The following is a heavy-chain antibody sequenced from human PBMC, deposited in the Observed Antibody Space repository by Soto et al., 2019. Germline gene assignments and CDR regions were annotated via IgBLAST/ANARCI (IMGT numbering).Heavy chain of an antibody. V-gene: IGHV3-7*01. CDR1: GFTFGDYW. D-gene: IGHD6-25*01. Sequence: EVQLVESGGGLVQPGGSLRLSCATSGFTFGDYWMSWVRQAPGKRLEWVANTKQDESEKYYVGSVRGRFTISRDNAKNSLYLQMNSLRAEEMDVYFCVREGDSGFFSWGQGTLVTVSS. J-gene: IGHJ5*02. CDR3: VREGDSGFFS. CDR2: TKQDESEK.